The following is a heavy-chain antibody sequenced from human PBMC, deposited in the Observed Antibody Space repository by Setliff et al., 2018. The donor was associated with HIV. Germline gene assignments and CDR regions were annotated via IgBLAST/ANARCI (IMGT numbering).Heavy chain of an antibody. CDR3: ARASPEAGGGFYSYYYMDV. CDR1: GDPISSHY. V-gene: IGHV4-59*11. CDR2: ISDSGGT. D-gene: IGHD3-16*01. J-gene: IGHJ6*03. Sequence: SETLSLTCTVSGDPISSHYWTWVRQPPGEGLDWIGYISDSGGTNYNPSLKSRVIISTDTSNNKFSLRLSSVTAADTAMYYCARASPEAGGGFYSYYYMDVWGKGTTVTVSS.